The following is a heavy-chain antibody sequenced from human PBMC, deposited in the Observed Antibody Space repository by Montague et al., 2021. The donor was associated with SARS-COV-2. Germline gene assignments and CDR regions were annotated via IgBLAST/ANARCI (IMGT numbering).Heavy chain of an antibody. Sequence: SETLSLTCTVSGGSISSSSYYLGWIRQPPGKGLEWIGSIYYSGSTYYNPSLKSRVTISVDTSKNQFSLKLSSVTAADTAVYYCARVGRQQLVRLSGMDVWGQGTTVTVSS. D-gene: IGHD6-13*01. V-gene: IGHV4-39*07. CDR1: GGSISSSSYY. CDR2: IYYSGST. CDR3: ARVGRQQLVRLSGMDV. J-gene: IGHJ6*02.